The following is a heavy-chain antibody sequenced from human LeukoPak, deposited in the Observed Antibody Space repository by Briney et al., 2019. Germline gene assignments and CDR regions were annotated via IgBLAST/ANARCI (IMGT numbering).Heavy chain of an antibody. CDR1: GFTFSSYS. CDR3: ARLGGFDP. V-gene: IGHV3-21*01. J-gene: IGHJ5*02. CDR2: ISSSSYI. Sequence: GSLRLTCAASGFTFSSYSMNWVRQAPGKGLEWVSSISSSSYIYYADSVKGRFTISRDNAKNSLYLQMNSLRAEDTAVYYCARLGGFDPWGQGTLVTVSS. D-gene: IGHD3-16*01.